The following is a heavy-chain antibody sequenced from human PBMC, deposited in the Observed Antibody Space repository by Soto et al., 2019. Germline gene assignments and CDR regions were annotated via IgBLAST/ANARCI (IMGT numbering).Heavy chain of an antibody. V-gene: IGHV1-2*04. CDR2: INPNSGGT. D-gene: IGHD3-22*01. Sequence: GASVKVSCKASGYTFTGYYMHWVRQAPGQGLEGMGWINPNSGGTNYAQKFQGWVTMTRDTSISTAYMELSRLRSDDTAVYYCARAGYYDSSGYAPEGYYGMDVWGQGTTVTVSS. J-gene: IGHJ6*02. CDR3: ARAGYYDSSGYAPEGYYGMDV. CDR1: GYTFTGYY.